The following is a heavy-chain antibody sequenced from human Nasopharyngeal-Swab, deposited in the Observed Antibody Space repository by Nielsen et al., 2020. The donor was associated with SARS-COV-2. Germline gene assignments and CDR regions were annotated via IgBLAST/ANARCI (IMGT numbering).Heavy chain of an antibody. V-gene: IGHV1-18*01. Sequence: SVKVSCKASDYTFTSYGISWVRQAPGQGLEWMGWISSYNGDTHYAHSLQGRITMTTDTSTSTAYLELRSLRSDDTAMYYCATAYGSVSSTEYWGQGTLVTVSS. CDR2: ISSYNGDT. D-gene: IGHD3-10*01. CDR3: ATAYGSVSSTEY. J-gene: IGHJ4*02. CDR1: DYTFTSYG.